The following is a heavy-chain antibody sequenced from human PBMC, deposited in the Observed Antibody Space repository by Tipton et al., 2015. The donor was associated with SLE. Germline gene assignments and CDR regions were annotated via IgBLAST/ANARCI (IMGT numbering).Heavy chain of an antibody. D-gene: IGHD1-1*01. J-gene: IGHJ6*02. CDR3: ARVRVWNVVAWGGMDV. V-gene: IGHV4-39*01. Sequence: GLVKPSETLSLTCAVYGGSISSSSSYYWAWIRQPPGKGLEWIGEIDHSRSTNYNPSLKSRVTISRDTSKNQFSLKLSSVTAADTAVYYCARVRVWNVVAWGGMDVWGQGTTVTVSS. CDR2: IDHSRST. CDR1: GGSISSSSSYY.